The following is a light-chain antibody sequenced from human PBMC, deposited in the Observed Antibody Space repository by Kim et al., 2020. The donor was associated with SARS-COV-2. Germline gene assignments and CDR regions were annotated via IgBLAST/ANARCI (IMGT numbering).Light chain of an antibody. CDR2: VVS. Sequence: QSALTQPPSASGSPGQSVTILCTGTTNDVVDFRHVSWYQHHPGEVPKLMIYVVSRRPSGIPARFSGSKSGNTASLTVSGLQAEDEADYYCSSYAGSYKWVFGGGTQLTVL. J-gene: IGLJ3*02. V-gene: IGLV2-8*01. CDR3: SSYAGSYKWV. CDR1: TNDVVDFRH.